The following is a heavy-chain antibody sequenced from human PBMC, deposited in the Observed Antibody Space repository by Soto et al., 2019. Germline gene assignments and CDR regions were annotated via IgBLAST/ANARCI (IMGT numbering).Heavy chain of an antibody. CDR3: ARDAADTPMVY. Sequence: QAQLVQSGAEVRKPGSSVKLSCKSSGGIFRSNAISWVRQAPGQGLEWMGAIIPQFPTPYYAQKFQGRVTITADESTSTAYMALNSLRSDDTAVYFCARDAADTPMVYWGQGTLLTVSS. V-gene: IGHV1-69*01. CDR1: GGIFRSNA. J-gene: IGHJ4*02. D-gene: IGHD5-18*01. CDR2: IIPQFPTP.